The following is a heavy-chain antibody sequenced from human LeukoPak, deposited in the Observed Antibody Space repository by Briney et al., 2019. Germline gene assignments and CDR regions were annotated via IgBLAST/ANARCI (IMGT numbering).Heavy chain of an antibody. CDR2: ISGSGGST. CDR3: AKDPSSSSWYYFDY. CDR1: GFTFSSYA. Sequence: GGSLRLSCAASGFTFSSYAMSWVRQAPGQGLEWFSAISGSGGSTYYAESMKCRFTISRDNSKNTLYLQMNSVRAEDTAVYYCAKDPSSSSWYYFDYWGQGTLVTVSS. D-gene: IGHD6-13*01. J-gene: IGHJ4*02. V-gene: IGHV3-23*01.